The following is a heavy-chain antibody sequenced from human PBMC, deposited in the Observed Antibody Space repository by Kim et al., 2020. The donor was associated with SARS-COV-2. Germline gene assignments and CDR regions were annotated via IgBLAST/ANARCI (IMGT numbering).Heavy chain of an antibody. Sequence: GGSLRLSCAASGFTFGSYAMHWVRQAPGKGLEWVALIWYDGSNKYYGDSVKGRFTISRDNSKNTVYLDMNSLRVEDTALYYCAKRNWDHCLDSRGQGTLVIVSS. V-gene: IGHV3-33*03. CDR1: GFTFGSYA. J-gene: IGHJ4*02. CDR3: AKRNWDHCLDS. D-gene: IGHD7-27*01. CDR2: IWYDGSNK.